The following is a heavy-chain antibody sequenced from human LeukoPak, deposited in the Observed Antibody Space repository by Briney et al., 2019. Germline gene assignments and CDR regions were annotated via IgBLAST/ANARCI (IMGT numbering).Heavy chain of an antibody. CDR2: IYPGDSDT. J-gene: IGHJ6*02. CDR1: GYSFTSYW. V-gene: IGHV5-51*01. Sequence: GESLKISCKGSGYSFTSYWIGWVRQMPGKGLGWMGIIYPGDSDTRYSPSFQGQVTISADKSISTAYLQWSSLKASDTAMYYCAREGRYCSSTSCYNDGMDVWGQGTTVTVSS. D-gene: IGHD2-2*02. CDR3: AREGRYCSSTSCYNDGMDV.